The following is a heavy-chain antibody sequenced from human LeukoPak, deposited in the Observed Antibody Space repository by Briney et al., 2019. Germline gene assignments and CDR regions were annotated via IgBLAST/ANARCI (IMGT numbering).Heavy chain of an antibody. CDR1: GGSISSSSYY. CDR3: AREEVATTHFDY. J-gene: IGHJ4*02. V-gene: IGHV4-39*02. CDR2: IYYSGST. D-gene: IGHD5-12*01. Sequence: SETLSLTCTVSGGSISSSSYYWGWIRQPPGKGLEWIGSIYYSGSTYYNPSLKSRVTISVDTSKNQFSLKLSSVTAADTAVYYCAREEVATTHFDYWGQGTLVTVSS.